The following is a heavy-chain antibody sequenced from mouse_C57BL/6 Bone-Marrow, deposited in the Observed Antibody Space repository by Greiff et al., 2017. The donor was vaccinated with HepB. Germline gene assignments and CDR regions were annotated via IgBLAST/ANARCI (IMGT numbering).Heavy chain of an antibody. Sequence: VQLQQSGPGLVAPSQSLSITCTVSGFSLTSYGVHWVRQPPGKGLEWLVVIWSDGSTTYNSALKSRLSISKDNSKSQVFLKMNSLQTDDTAMYYCARHEGNEDYAMDYWGQGTSVTVSS. D-gene: IGHD2-1*01. V-gene: IGHV2-6-1*01. CDR2: IWSDGST. J-gene: IGHJ4*01. CDR3: ARHEGNEDYAMDY. CDR1: GFSLTSYG.